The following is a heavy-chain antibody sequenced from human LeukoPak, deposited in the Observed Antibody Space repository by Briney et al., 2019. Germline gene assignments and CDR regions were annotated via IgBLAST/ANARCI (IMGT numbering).Heavy chain of an antibody. CDR1: GGSISSGRYY. J-gene: IGHJ4*02. V-gene: IGHV4-61*02. Sequence: PSQTLSLTRAVPGGSISSGRYYWSWIRQPAGRGLEWIGRIYTSGSTNYNPSLKRRVTISEDTSKNQFSLKLSSVTAADTAVYYCARVRFLGSYGDYGEDWGQGTLVTVSS. D-gene: IGHD4-17*01. CDR2: IYTSGST. CDR3: ARVRFLGSYGDYGED.